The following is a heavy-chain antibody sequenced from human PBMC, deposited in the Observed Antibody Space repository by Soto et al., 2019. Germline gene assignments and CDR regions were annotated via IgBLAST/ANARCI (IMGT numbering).Heavy chain of an antibody. CDR1: GFTFGIYA. Sequence: GGSLRLSCAASGFTFGIYAMSWVRQAPGKGLEWVSSISGSGGSIYYAHSVKGRFAISRDKTKNTLDLQMNSLRAEDTAVYHCARVAPEYSSTPRRFDFWGQGTLVTVSS. J-gene: IGHJ4*02. D-gene: IGHD6-13*01. CDR3: ARVAPEYSSTPRRFDF. V-gene: IGHV3-23*01. CDR2: ISGSGGSI.